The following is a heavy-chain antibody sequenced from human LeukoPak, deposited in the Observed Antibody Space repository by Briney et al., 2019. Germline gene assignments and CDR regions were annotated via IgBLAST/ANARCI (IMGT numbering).Heavy chain of an antibody. CDR3: ARDQEGFDY. CDR2: IYPRDGST. CDR1: GYTFTSYD. Sequence: ASVKVSCKASGYTFTSYDFNWVRQAPGQGLEWMGMIYPRDGSTSYAQKFQGRDTVTRDTSTSTAHMELSGLRSEDTAVYYCARDQEGFDYWGQGTLVTVSS. V-gene: IGHV1-46*01. J-gene: IGHJ4*02.